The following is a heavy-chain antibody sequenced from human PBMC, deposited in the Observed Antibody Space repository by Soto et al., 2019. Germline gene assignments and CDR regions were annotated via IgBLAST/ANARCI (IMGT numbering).Heavy chain of an antibody. CDR2: IWYDGSNK. CDR3: ARAGAWIPLWLTLDP. V-gene: IGHV3-33*01. CDR1: VFTFSIYG. J-gene: IGHJ5*02. Sequence: PWGSLRVFCASSVFTFSIYGMPWVRQAPGKGLEWVAVIWYDGSNKYYADSVKGRFTISRDNSKNTLYLQMNSLRAEDTAVYYCARAGAWIPLWLTLDPWGQGTMVTVSS. D-gene: IGHD5-18*01.